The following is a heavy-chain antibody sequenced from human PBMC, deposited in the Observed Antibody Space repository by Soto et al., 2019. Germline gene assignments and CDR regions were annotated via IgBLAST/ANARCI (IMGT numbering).Heavy chain of an antibody. V-gene: IGHV1-69*01. CDR3: ARGRGYSGDDHYYYFDMDV. D-gene: IGHD5-12*01. Sequence: QVQLVQSGAEVKKPGSSVKVSCKASGGTFNNYPITWVRQAPGEGLEWMGGSIPIFCTANYAQKFQGRVTISVDESTSTAYMELSSLRSEDTAVYYCARGRGYSGDDHYYYFDMDVWGQGTTVTVSS. CDR2: SIPIFCTA. CDR1: GGTFNNYP. J-gene: IGHJ6*02.